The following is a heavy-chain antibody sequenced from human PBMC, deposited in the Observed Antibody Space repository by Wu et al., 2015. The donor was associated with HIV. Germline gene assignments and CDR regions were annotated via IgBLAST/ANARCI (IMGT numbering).Heavy chain of an antibody. CDR3: AREQDTRGNSGWQTFDY. Sequence: QVQLVQSGAEVKKPGSSVKVSCKASGGAFSNYAISWVRQAPGQGLEWMGGIIPIFGTANYAQKFQGRVTITADESTSTAYMELSSLRSEDTAGYYCAREQDTRGNSGWQTFDYWGQGTLVTVSS. D-gene: IGHD6-19*01. J-gene: IGHJ4*02. CDR2: IIPIFGTA. V-gene: IGHV1-69*12. CDR1: GGAFSNYA.